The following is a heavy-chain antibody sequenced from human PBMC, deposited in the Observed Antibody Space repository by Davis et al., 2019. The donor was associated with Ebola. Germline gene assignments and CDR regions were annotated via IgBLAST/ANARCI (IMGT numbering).Heavy chain of an antibody. J-gene: IGHJ4*02. V-gene: IGHV3-23*01. CDR2: LSGSGGST. CDR3: AKVGEYYDFWSGYSPFES. CDR1: GFTFSSYG. D-gene: IGHD3-3*01. Sequence: PGGSLRLSCAASGFTFSSYGMSWVRQAPGKGLEWVSALSGSGGSTNYAESVKGRFTISRDNSKNTLYLEMNSLGAEDTAIYYCAKVGEYYDFWSGYSPFESWGQGTLVTVSS.